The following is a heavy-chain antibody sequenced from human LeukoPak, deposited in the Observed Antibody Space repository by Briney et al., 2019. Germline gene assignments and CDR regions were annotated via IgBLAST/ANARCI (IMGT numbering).Heavy chain of an antibody. CDR2: INGDGTST. Sequence: GGSLRLSCAASGFTFRTYWMHWVRQAPGKGLVWVSRINGDGTSTSYADSVKGRFTVSRDNAKNTLYLQMNSLRAEDTAVYYCAREGVGTTTPDYWGQGTLVTVSS. CDR1: GFTFRTYW. V-gene: IGHV3-74*01. D-gene: IGHD1-26*01. J-gene: IGHJ4*02. CDR3: AREGVGTTTPDY.